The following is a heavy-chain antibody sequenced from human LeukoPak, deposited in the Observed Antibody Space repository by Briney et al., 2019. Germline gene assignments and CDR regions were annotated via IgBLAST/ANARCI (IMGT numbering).Heavy chain of an antibody. D-gene: IGHD3-10*01. CDR2: MHHSGST. V-gene: IGHV4-38-2*02. Sequence: SETLSLTCAVSGYSLSSDYHWGWIRQPPGKGLEWIGAMHHSGSTYYNPSLKSRVTISVDTSKNQVSLKLNSVTAADTAVYYCARDRSYYTFDYWGQGTLVTVSA. CDR1: GYSLSSDYH. CDR3: ARDRSYYTFDY. J-gene: IGHJ4*02.